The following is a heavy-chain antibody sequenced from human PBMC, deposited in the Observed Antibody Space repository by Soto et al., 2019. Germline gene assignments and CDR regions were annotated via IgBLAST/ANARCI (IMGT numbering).Heavy chain of an antibody. CDR1: GGSFSGYY. D-gene: IGHD1-7*01. V-gene: IGHV4-34*01. J-gene: IGHJ4*02. CDR2: INHSGST. Sequence: SETLSLTCAVYGGSFSGYYWSWIRQPPGKGLEWIGEINHSGSTNYNPSLKSRVTISVDTSKNQFSLKLSSVTAADTAVYYCARRNWNYDYWGQGTLVTVPS. CDR3: ARRNWNYDY.